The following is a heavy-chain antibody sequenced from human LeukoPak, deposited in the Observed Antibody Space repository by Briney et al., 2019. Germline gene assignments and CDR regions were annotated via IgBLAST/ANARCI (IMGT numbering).Heavy chain of an antibody. V-gene: IGHV4-31*03. J-gene: IGHJ4*02. CDR1: GGSIASGGYY. CDR3: ARETTGLARYFDY. Sequence: SQTLSLTCTVSGGSIASGGYYWSWIRQHPGKGLEWIGFINYSGSTYYNPSLKSRVTMSVDTSKNQFSLNLSSVTAADTAFYYCARETTGLARYFDYWGQGTLVTVSS. CDR2: INYSGST. D-gene: IGHD4-17*01.